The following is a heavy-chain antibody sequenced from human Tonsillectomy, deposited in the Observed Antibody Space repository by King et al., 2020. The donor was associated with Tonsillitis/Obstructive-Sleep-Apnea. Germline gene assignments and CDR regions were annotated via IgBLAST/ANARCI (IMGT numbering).Heavy chain of an antibody. J-gene: IGHJ3*02. Sequence: VQLVESGGGVVQPGRSRRLSCVASGVTFRHYAMHWVRQSPGKGLEWAALISYDGSDKYYADSVKGRFTVSRDNSKNTLYLQMNFLRPEDTAVYYCARGEMATISPAFEIWGQGTMLTVSS. V-gene: IGHV3-30*04. CDR1: GVTFRHYA. CDR3: ARGEMATISPAFEI. CDR2: ISYDGSDK. D-gene: IGHD5-24*01.